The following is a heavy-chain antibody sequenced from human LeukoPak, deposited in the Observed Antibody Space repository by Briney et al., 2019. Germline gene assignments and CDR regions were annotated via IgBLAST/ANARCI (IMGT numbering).Heavy chain of an antibody. CDR1: GNYW. CDR3: VSFYETY. D-gene: IGHD2-2*01. CDR2: INGEGSWT. V-gene: IGHV3-74*01. J-gene: IGHJ4*02. Sequence: GGSLRLSCAASGNYWMHWVRQAPGKGLVWVPHINGEGSWTTYADSVKGRFTISKDNAKNTVYLQMNNLRAEDTAVYYCVSFYETYWGRGTLVTVSS.